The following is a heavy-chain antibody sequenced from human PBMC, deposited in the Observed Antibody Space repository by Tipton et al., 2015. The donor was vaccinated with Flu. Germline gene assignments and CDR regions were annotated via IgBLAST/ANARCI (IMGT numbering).Heavy chain of an antibody. CDR3: ARVGLYCSGGSCYIDWFDP. CDR2: IIPIFGTA. J-gene: IGHJ5*02. Sequence: QLVQSGAEVKKPGSSVKVSCKASGGTFSSYAISWVRQAPGQGLEWMGGIIPIFGTANYAQKFQGRVTITADESTSTAYMELSSLISEDTAVYYWARVGLYCSGGSCYIDWFDPWGQGTLLTVPS. CDR1: GGTFSSYA. V-gene: IGHV1-69*01. D-gene: IGHD2-15*01.